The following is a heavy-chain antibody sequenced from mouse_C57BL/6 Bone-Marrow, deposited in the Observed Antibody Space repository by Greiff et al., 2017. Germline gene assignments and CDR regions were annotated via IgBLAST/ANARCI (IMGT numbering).Heavy chain of an antibody. V-gene: IGHV1-81*01. Sequence: VQLQQSGAELARPGASVKLSCKASGYTFTSYGISWVKQRTGQGLEWIGEIYPRSGNTYYNEKFKGKATLTADQSSSTAYMELRSLTSEDSAVYFCARKGDYGSRGDYWGQGTTLTVSS. CDR2: IYPRSGNT. CDR3: ARKGDYGSRGDY. J-gene: IGHJ2*01. CDR1: GYTFTSYG. D-gene: IGHD1-1*01.